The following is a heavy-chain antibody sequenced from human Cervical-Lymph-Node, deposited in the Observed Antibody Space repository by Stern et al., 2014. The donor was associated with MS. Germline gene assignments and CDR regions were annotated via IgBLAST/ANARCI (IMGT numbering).Heavy chain of an antibody. J-gene: IGHJ4*02. Sequence: EVHLVESGGGLVKPGGSLRLSCAASGFSFNWYNMNWVRQAPGKGLEWVSSISSTSDYTYYADSVKGRFTISRDNAKKSLYLQMNSLRADDTAVYYCARDALFDSRGQGTLVTVSS. CDR3: ARDALFDS. V-gene: IGHV3-21*01. CDR2: ISSTSDYT. CDR1: GFSFNWYN.